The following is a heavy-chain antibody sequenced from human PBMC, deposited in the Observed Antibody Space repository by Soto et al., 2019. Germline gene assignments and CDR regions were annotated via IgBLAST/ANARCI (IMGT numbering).Heavy chain of an antibody. D-gene: IGHD6-19*01. Sequence: GGSLRLSCAASGFTFSTFSMNWVRQAPGRGLEWISYISGGGRPISYADSVKGRFTISRDNAKNSLYLQMDSLTDEDTAVYYCARDLGWAFDSWGQGTLITVSS. CDR3: ARDLGWAFDS. V-gene: IGHV3-48*02. J-gene: IGHJ4*02. CDR2: ISGGGRPI. CDR1: GFTFSTFS.